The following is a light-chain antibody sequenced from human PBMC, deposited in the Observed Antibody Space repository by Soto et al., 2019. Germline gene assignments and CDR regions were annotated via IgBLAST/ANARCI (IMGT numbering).Light chain of an antibody. CDR3: QQYYSTPYT. V-gene: IGKV4-1*01. Sequence: DIVMTQSPDSLAVSLGERATINCKSSQSVLYSSNNKNYLAWYQQKPGQPPKLLIYWASTRESGVPDLFSGSGSATDFTLTISSLQAEDVAVYYCQQYYSTPYTFGQGPKLEIK. J-gene: IGKJ2*01. CDR2: WAS. CDR1: QSVLYSSNNKNY.